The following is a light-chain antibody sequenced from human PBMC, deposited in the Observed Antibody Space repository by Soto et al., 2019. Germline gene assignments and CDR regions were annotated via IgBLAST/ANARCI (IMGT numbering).Light chain of an antibody. J-gene: IGLJ2*01. CDR2: GNS. CDR1: SSNIGAGYD. Sequence: QSVLTQPPSVSGAPGQRVTISCTGSSSNIGAGYDVHWYQQLPGTAPKLLIYGNSNRPSAVPDRFSGSKSGTSASLAITGLQAEDEADYYCQSYDSSQSGSIFGGGTQLTVL. CDR3: QSYDSSQSGSI. V-gene: IGLV1-40*01.